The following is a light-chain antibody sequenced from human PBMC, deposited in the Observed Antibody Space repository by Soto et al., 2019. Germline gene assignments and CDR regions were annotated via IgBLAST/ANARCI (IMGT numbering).Light chain of an antibody. CDR3: QQYNSYSRT. J-gene: IGKJ1*01. Sequence: DIQMTQSPSSVSASVGDIVTITFRASQDISSWLAWYQQKPGKAPKLLIYASSSLQSGVPSRFSGSGSGADFTLTISSLQPEDFATYYCQQYNSYSRTFGQGTKVDIK. CDR1: QDISSW. V-gene: IGKV1D-16*01. CDR2: ASS.